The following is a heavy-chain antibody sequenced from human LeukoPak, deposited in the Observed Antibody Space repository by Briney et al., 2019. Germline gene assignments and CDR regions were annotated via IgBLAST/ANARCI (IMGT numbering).Heavy chain of an antibody. J-gene: IGHJ5*02. CDR1: GGSFSGYY. CDR3: ARGRSWFGEFLPDP. V-gene: IGHV4-34*01. CDR2: INHSGST. D-gene: IGHD3-10*01. Sequence: PSETLSLTCAVYGGSFSGYYWSWIRQPPGKGLEWIGEINHSGSTNYNPSLKSRVTISVDTSKNQFSLKLSSVTAADTAVYYCARGRSWFGEFLPDPWGQETLVTVPS.